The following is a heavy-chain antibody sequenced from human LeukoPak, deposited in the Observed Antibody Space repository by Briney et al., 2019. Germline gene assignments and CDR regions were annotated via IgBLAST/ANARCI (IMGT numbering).Heavy chain of an antibody. CDR1: GYSFTSYW. CDR2: INAGNGNT. D-gene: IGHD4-17*01. J-gene: IGHJ5*02. V-gene: IGHV1-3*01. Sequence: GESLKISCKGSGYSFTSYWIGWVRQAPGQRLEWMGWINAGNGNTKYSQKFQGRVTITRDTSASTAYMELSSLRSEDTAVYYCARDYGDHLRVNWFDPWGQGTLVTVSS. CDR3: ARDYGDHLRVNWFDP.